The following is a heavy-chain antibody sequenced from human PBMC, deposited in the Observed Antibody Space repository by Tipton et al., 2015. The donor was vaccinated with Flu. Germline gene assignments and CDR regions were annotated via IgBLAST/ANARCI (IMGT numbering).Heavy chain of an antibody. V-gene: IGHV1-46*01. CDR3: ARDPREYSYGLFGYYYYGMDV. Sequence: QLVRSGAEVKKPGASVKVSCKASGYTFTSYYMHWVRQAPGQGLEWMGIINPSGGSTSYAQKFQGRVTMTRDTSTSTVYMELSSLRSEDTAVYYCARDPREYSYGLFGYYYYGMDVWGQGTTVTVSS. CDR2: INPSGGST. J-gene: IGHJ6*02. D-gene: IGHD5-18*01. CDR1: GYTFTSYY.